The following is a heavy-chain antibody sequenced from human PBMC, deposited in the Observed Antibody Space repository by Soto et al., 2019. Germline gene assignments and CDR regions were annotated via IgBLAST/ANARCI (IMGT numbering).Heavy chain of an antibody. V-gene: IGHV6-1*01. CDR3: ARLIGKSWLDF. J-gene: IGHJ5*01. CDR2: TYYRSKWYN. Sequence: QVQLQQSEPGLVKPSQTLSLTCAISGDSVSSNSVTWNWIRQSPSRGLEWLGRTYYRSKWYNDYAESVKSPITINPDTSKNQFSLHLNSVTPEDTAVYYCARLIGKSWLDFWGQGTLVTVSS. CDR1: GDSVSSNSVT.